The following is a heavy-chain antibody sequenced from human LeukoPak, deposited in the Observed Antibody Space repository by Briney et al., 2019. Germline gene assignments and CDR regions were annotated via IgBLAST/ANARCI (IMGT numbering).Heavy chain of an antibody. D-gene: IGHD3-22*01. J-gene: IGHJ3*02. CDR1: GGSFSGYY. CDR2: INHSGST. V-gene: IGHV4-34*01. CDR3: AREDRGVVVITTLDAFDI. Sequence: SDTLSLTCAVYGGSFSGYYWSWIRQPPGKGLEWIGEINHSGSTNYNPSLKSRVTISVDTSKNQFSLKLSSVTAADTAVYYCAREDRGVVVITTLDAFDIWGQGTMVTVSS.